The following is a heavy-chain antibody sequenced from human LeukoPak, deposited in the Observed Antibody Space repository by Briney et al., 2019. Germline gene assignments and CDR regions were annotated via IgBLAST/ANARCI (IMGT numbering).Heavy chain of an antibody. J-gene: IGHJ4*02. CDR1: GVTLSSYW. Sequence: GGSLRLSCAASGVTLSSYWMHWVRQAPGKGLVWVSRINSDGTSTTYADPVKGRFTISRDTAKNSLYLQMNSLRAEDTAVYYCVAARADFDHWGQGTLVTVSS. CDR3: VAARADFDH. CDR2: INSDGTST. V-gene: IGHV3-74*01. D-gene: IGHD2-15*01.